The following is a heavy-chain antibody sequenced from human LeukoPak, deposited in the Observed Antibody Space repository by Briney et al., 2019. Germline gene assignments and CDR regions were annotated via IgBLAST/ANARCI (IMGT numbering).Heavy chain of an antibody. CDR1: GFTFSSYG. V-gene: IGHV3-30*03. Sequence: PGGSLRLSCAASGFTFSSYGMHWVRQAPGKGLEWVALISYDGSNKYYADSVKGRFTISRDNSKNTLYLQMSSLRAEDTAVYYCVGRRTSAAGNFWGQGTQVTVSS. CDR3: VGRRTSAAGNF. CDR2: ISYDGSNK. D-gene: IGHD6-13*01. J-gene: IGHJ4*02.